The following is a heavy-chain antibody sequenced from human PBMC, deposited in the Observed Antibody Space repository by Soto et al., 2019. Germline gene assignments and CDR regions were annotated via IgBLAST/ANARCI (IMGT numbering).Heavy chain of an antibody. Sequence: QITLKESGPSPVKPTQTLTVTCTFSGFSLSNSGVGVAWIRQPPGKALEWLALIYGDNDKRYSPSLKTRLTITKDTSPNQVVLTMTNMDPVDTATYYCAHCTLHAYGDYDPGTSHVFDSWGQGTLVTVSS. V-gene: IGHV2-5*02. CDR1: GFSLSNSGVG. CDR2: IYGDNDK. CDR3: AHCTLHAYGDYDPGTSHVFDS. D-gene: IGHD4-17*01. J-gene: IGHJ4*02.